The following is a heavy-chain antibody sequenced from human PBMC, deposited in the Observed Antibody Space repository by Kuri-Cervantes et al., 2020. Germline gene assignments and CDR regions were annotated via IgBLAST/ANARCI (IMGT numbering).Heavy chain of an antibody. V-gene: IGHV3-30*04. CDR2: ISYDGSNK. D-gene: IGHD1-26*01. J-gene: IGHJ4*02. CDR1: GFTFSSYA. CDR3: AKVTNELPFDY. Sequence: GGSLRLSCAASGFTFSSYAMHWVRQAPGKGLEWVAVISYDGSNKYYADSVEGRFTISRDNSKNTLYLQMNSLRAEDTAVYYCAKVTNELPFDYWGQGTLVTVSS.